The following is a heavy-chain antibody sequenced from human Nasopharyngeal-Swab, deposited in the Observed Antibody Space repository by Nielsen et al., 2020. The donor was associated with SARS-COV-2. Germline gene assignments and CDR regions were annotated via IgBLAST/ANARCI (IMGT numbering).Heavy chain of an antibody. CDR2: ISSSSTFI. V-gene: IGHV3-21*06. J-gene: IGHJ5*02. CDR3: ARDLSKDGNWFGP. Sequence: GESLKISCAASGFTFSRYNMKWVRQAPGKGLEWVSSISSSSTFIYYADSVKGRFTISRDNAKNSLYLQMNSLRAEDTAVYYCARDLSKDGNWFGPWGQGTLVTVSS. CDR1: GFTFSRYN.